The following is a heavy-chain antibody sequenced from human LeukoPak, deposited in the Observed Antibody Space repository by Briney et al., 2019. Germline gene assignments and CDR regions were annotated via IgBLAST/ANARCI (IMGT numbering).Heavy chain of an antibody. Sequence: PGGSLRLSCAASGFTFSSYSMNWVRQAPGKGLEWVSSISSSSSYIYYADSVKGRFTISRDNAKNSLYLQMTSLRAEDTAVYFCARAGSLPPPYGDYGFDYWGQGTLVTVSS. J-gene: IGHJ4*02. D-gene: IGHD4-17*01. V-gene: IGHV3-21*01. CDR2: ISSSSSYI. CDR3: ARAGSLPPPYGDYGFDY. CDR1: GFTFSSYS.